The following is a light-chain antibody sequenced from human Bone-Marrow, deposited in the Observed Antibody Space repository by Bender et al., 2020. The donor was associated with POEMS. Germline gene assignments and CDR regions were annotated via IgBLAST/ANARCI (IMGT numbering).Light chain of an antibody. J-gene: IGLJ3*02. CDR3: AAWEDSLNGWV. CDR1: SSDVGSYNL. CDR2: EVS. V-gene: IGLV2-14*02. Sequence: SALTQPASVSGSPGQSITISCTGTSSDVGSYNLVSWYQQYPGKAPKLLISEVSERPSAVSNRFSGSKSGNTASLTISGLQAEDEADYYCAAWEDSLNGWVFGGGTKLTVL.